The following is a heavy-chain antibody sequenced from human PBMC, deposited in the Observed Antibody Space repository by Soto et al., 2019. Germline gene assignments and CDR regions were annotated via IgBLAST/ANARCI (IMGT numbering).Heavy chain of an antibody. CDR2: INPNSGGT. J-gene: IGHJ6*01. CDR3: ARSLGSYQLPNYYYYFGMDV. CDR1: GYTFTGYY. V-gene: IGHV1-2*04. D-gene: IGHD2-2*01. Sequence: GASVKVSCKASGYTFTGYYMHWVRQAPGQGLEWMGWINPNSGGTNYAQKFRGWVTMTRDTSISTAYMELSRLRSDDTAVYYCARSLGSYQLPNYYYYFGMDVWGQGTTVSVSS.